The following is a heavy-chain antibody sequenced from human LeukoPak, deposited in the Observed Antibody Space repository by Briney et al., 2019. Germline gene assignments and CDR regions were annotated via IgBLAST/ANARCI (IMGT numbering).Heavy chain of an antibody. CDR1: GFTFSSYG. J-gene: IGHJ4*02. CDR2: VWFDGSKK. V-gene: IGHV3-33*06. Sequence: PGRSLRLSCAASGFTFSSYGRHWVRQAPGKGLEWVAVVWFDGSKKYYAYSVKGRFTISRDNSKNTLCLQMNSLRAEDTAVYYCAKDGAVVVPAVRLDTAMVPFDYWGQGTLVTVYS. D-gene: IGHD2-2*01. CDR3: AKDGAVVVPAVRLDTAMVPFDY.